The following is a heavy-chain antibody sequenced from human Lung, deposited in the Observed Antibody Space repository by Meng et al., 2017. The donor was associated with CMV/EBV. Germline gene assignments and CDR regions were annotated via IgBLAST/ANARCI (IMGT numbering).Heavy chain of an antibody. CDR3: ARVYCSRGSCSVDD. CDR2: ISSNSKYI. V-gene: IGHV3-21*01. D-gene: IGHD2-15*01. J-gene: IGHJ4*02. Sequence: GESLKISCAASGFTFSSYSVNWVRQAPGKGLEWGSSISSNSKYIFYADSVKGRFTICRDNAKNARHLQMNSLRDEDTALYYCARVYCSRGSCSVDDSGQSALVSVSS. CDR1: GFTFSSYS.